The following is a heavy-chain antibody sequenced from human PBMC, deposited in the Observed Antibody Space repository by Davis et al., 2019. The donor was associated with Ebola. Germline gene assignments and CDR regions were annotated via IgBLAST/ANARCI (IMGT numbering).Heavy chain of an antibody. CDR3: ARDIFTYYDILTALGAFDI. Sequence: PGGSLRLSCAASGFTFSSYAMHWVRQAPGKGLEWVAVISYDGSNKYYADSVKGRFTISRDNSKNTLYLQMNSLRAEDTAVYYCARDIFTYYDILTALGAFDIWGQGTMVTVSS. CDR1: GFTFSSYA. D-gene: IGHD3-9*01. CDR2: ISYDGSNK. V-gene: IGHV3-30*04. J-gene: IGHJ3*02.